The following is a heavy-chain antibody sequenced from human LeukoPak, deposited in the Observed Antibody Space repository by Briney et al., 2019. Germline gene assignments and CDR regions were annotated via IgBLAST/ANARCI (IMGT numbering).Heavy chain of an antibody. J-gene: IGHJ4*02. D-gene: IGHD3-3*01. CDR1: AGSLNTYY. CDR2: IYSTGST. V-gene: IGHV4-59*08. CDR3: AKTVFLSGWHFDY. Sequence: SETLSLTCTVSAGSLNTYYWSWIRQPPGKGLEWIGYIYSTGSTNYNPSLKSRVPISVDTSKNQFSLKLSSVTAADTAVYYCAKTVFLSGWHFDYWGQGTLVTVSS.